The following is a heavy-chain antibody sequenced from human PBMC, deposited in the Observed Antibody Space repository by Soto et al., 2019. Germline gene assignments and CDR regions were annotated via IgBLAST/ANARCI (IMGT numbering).Heavy chain of an antibody. CDR2: INAGNGNT. CDR3: AKALLSSGWYRLRRTQRNWFDP. CDR1: GYTFTSYA. V-gene: IGHV1-3*01. J-gene: IGHJ5*02. Sequence: QVQLVQSGAEVKKPGASVKVSCKASGYTFTSYAMHWVRQAPGQRLEWMGWINAGNGNTKYSQKFQGRVTITRDTSASTAYMELSSLRSEDTAVYYCAKALLSSGWYRLRRTQRNWFDPWGQGTLVTVSS. D-gene: IGHD6-19*01.